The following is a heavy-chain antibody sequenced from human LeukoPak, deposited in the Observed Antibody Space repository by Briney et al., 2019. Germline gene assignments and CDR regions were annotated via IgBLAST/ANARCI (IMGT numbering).Heavy chain of an antibody. CDR3: AKGSMTYGFDY. D-gene: IGHD2-21*02. V-gene: IGHV3-23*01. J-gene: IGHJ4*02. Sequence: GGSLRLSCAASGFTVSNDGMNWVRRAPGKGLEWVSVVSGSGSSTYYADSAKGLFTISRENAKNTLYLQMMSLRADAAAVDYCAKGSMTYGFDYWGQGTLVTASS. CDR2: VSGSGSST. CDR1: GFTVSNDG.